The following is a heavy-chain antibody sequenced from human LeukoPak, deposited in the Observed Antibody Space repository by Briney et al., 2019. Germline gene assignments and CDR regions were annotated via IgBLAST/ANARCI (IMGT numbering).Heavy chain of an antibody. D-gene: IGHD6-13*01. CDR1: GYSISSGYY. J-gene: IGHJ4*02. CDR3: ARFLVLIPHYFDY. Sequence: SSETLSLTCAVSGYSISSGYYWGWIRQPPGKGLEWIGSIYHSGSTYYNPSLKSRVTISVDTSKNQFSLKLSSVTAADTAVYYCARFLVLIPHYFDYWGQGTLVTVSS. CDR2: IYHSGST. V-gene: IGHV4-38-2*01.